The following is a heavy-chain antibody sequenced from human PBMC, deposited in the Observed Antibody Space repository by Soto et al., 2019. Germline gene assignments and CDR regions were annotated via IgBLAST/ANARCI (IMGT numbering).Heavy chain of an antibody. CDR1: GGTFSTYS. V-gene: IGHV1-69*02. J-gene: IGHJ3*02. Sequence: QVQLVQSGAEVKKPGSSVKVSCKDSGGTFSTYSMFWVRQAPGQGLEWMGRIIPMLGIRNFAQKFQDRVTITADKSTATAHMELSSLRSEDTALYYCTIGIWSAEVFDIWGQGTMVTVSS. CDR3: TIGIWSAEVFDI. CDR2: IIPMLGIR. D-gene: IGHD3-3*02.